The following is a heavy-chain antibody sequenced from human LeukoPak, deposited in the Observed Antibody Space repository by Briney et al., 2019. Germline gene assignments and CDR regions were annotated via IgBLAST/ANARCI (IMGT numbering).Heavy chain of an antibody. V-gene: IGHV5-51*01. Sequence: TGESLKISCEVSGYSFATYWIGWVRQMPGKGLEWMGIIYPGDSDTRYSPSFRGQVTISADKSISTAYLQWSSLKPSDTAMYYCPRSTEVTPRHFDFWGQGTLVSVSS. CDR3: PRSTEVTPRHFDF. CDR2: IYPGDSDT. J-gene: IGHJ4*02. D-gene: IGHD4-23*01. CDR1: GYSFATYW.